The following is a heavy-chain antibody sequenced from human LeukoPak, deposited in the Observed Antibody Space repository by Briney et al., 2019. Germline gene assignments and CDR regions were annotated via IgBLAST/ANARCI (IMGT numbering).Heavy chain of an antibody. J-gene: IGHJ4*02. CDR2: IKTNTDGGTT. V-gene: IGHV3-15*01. CDR1: GFTFSYAW. CDR3: ATVRSPDSTSFDY. Sequence: GGSLRLSCAASGFTFSYAWMSWVRQAPGNGLEWVGRIKTNTDGGTTDYAAPVKGRFTISRDDSKDTIYLQMDSLKTEDTAVYFCATVRSPDSTSFDYWGQGTLVTVSS. D-gene: IGHD2/OR15-2a*01.